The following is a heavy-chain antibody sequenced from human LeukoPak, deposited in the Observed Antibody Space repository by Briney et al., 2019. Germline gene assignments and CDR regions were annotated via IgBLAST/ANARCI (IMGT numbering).Heavy chain of an antibody. CDR2: VYYSGST. V-gene: IGHV4-59*12. J-gene: IGHJ3*02. CDR1: GDSIPSDY. CDR3: ARDFLNSSSWYPGKLNAFDI. D-gene: IGHD6-13*01. Sequence: SETLSLTCSVSGDSIPSDYWTWIRQPPGKGLQWIGYVYYSGSTNYSPSLKSRATISVDTSENQFSLKLRSVTAADTAVYYCARDFLNSSSWYPGKLNAFDIWGQGTMVTVSS.